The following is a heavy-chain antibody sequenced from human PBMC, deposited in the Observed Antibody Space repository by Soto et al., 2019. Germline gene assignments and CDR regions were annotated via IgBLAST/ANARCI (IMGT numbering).Heavy chain of an antibody. CDR2: IYSGGST. CDR1: GFTVSSNY. D-gene: IGHD6-6*01. Sequence: PGGSLRLSCAASGFTVSSNYMSWVRQAPGKGLEWFSVIYSGGSTYYADSVKGRFTISRDNSKNTLYLQMNSLRAEDTAVYYCASSSIAARQYYYYGMDVWGQGTTVTVSS. CDR3: ASSSIAARQYYYYGMDV. J-gene: IGHJ6*02. V-gene: IGHV3-66*01.